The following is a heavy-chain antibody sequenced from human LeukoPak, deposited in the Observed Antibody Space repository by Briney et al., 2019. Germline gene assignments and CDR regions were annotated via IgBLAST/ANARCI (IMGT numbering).Heavy chain of an antibody. CDR1: GFTFSSYA. J-gene: IGHJ4*02. D-gene: IGHD2-15*01. CDR3: AREDVDEDIVVVVAATRFPVPPSFGY. Sequence: PGGSLRLSCAASGFTFSSYAMHWVRQAPGKGLEWVAVISYDGSNKYYADSVKGRFTISRDNSKNTLYLQMNSLRAEDTAVYYCAREDVDEDIVVVVAATRFPVPPSFGYWGQETLVTVSS. V-gene: IGHV3-30*04. CDR2: ISYDGSNK.